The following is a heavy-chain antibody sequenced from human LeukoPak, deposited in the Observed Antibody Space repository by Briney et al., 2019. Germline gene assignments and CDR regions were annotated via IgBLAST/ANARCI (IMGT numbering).Heavy chain of an antibody. CDR1: GFTFRNYS. V-gene: IGHV3-74*03. CDR2: INSDGSSI. D-gene: IGHD5-12*01. J-gene: IGHJ4*02. CDR3: AREGRVSGYDFDC. Sequence: GGSLRLSCAASGFTFRNYSMNWVRQAPGKGLVWVSRINSDGSSITYADSVKGRFTISRDNAKNTLYLQMNSLRVEDTAVYYCAREGRVSGYDFDCWGQGTLVTVSS.